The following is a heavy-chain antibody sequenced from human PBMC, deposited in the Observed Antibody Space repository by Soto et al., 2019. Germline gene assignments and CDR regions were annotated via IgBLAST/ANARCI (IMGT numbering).Heavy chain of an antibody. CDR1: GYAFTNYG. J-gene: IGHJ4*02. CDR2: ISAHNGNT. CDR3: ARGRYGDY. Sequence: QVHLVQSGAEVKKPGASVKVSCKGSGYAFTNYGITWVRQAPGQGLEWMGWISAHNGNTNYAQKLQGRVTVTRDTSTSTAYMELRSLRSDDTAVYYCARGRYGDYWGQGAPVTVSS. V-gene: IGHV1-18*01. D-gene: IGHD1-1*01.